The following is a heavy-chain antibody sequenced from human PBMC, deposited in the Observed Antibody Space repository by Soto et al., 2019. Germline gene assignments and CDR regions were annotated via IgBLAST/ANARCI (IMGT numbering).Heavy chain of an antibody. J-gene: IGHJ4*02. V-gene: IGHV4-39*01. Sequence: QLQLQESGPGLVKPSETLSLTCTVSGGSISSSTNYWGWIRQSPGKGLEWIGSIFYSGSTYFNPSFKSRVTISVDTSKNQFSLKLSSVTVADTAIYYCASLSYEQLWWGQGTLVTVSS. CDR3: ASLSYEQLW. D-gene: IGHD1-1*01. CDR1: GGSISSSTNY. CDR2: IFYSGST.